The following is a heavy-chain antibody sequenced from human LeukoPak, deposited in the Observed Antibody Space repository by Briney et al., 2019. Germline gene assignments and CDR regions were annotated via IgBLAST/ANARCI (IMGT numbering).Heavy chain of an antibody. CDR2: IYYSGST. CDR1: GGSISTYY. V-gene: IGHV4-59*12. CDR3: ARDSGSYYGFDY. Sequence: PSETLSLTCTVSGGSISTYYWSWIRQPPGKGLEWIGYIYYSGSTNYNPSLKSRVTISVDRSKNQFSLKLSSVTAADTAVYYCARDSGSYYGFDYWGQGTLVTVSS. J-gene: IGHJ4*02. D-gene: IGHD1-26*01.